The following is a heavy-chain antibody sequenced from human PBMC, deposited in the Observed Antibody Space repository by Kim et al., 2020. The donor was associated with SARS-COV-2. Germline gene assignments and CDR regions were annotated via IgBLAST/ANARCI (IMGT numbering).Heavy chain of an antibody. J-gene: IGHJ6*02. V-gene: IGHV3-7*03. CDR3: AREGFSNDMDV. Sequence: ADSMRGRFTISRDNANNSLYLQMSSLRAEDTAVYYCAREGFSNDMDVWGQGTTVTVSS.